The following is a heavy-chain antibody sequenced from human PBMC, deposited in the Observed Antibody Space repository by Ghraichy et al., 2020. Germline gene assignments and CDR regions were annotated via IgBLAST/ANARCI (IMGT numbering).Heavy chain of an antibody. D-gene: IGHD3-10*01. CDR3: AKSRTVFANWFDP. Sequence: SETLSLTCTVSGGSISSSSYYWGWIRQPPGKGLEWIGSIYYSGSTYYNPSLKSRVTISIDTSKNQFSLKLSSVTAADTAVYYCAKSRTVFANWFDPWGQGTLVTVSS. J-gene: IGHJ5*02. CDR1: GGSISSSSYY. V-gene: IGHV4-39*07. CDR2: IYYSGST.